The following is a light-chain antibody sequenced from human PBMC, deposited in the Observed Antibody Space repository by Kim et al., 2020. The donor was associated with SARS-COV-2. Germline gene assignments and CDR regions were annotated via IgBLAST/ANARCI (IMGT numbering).Light chain of an antibody. CDR2: AAS. J-gene: IGKJ3*01. CDR3: QQSYSLPPT. Sequence: SSVGDSVTSTCRASAGISTWLAGYQQKPGKAPNLLIYAASDLQSEVPSRFSGSGSGTVFTLTINSLQPEDIGTYFCQQSYSLPPTFGPGTKVDIK. CDR1: AGISTW. V-gene: IGKV1-12*01.